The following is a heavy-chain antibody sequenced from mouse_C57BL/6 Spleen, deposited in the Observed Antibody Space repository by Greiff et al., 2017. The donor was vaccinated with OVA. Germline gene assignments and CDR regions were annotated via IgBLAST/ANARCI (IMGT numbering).Heavy chain of an antibody. CDR2: ISYDGSN. V-gene: IGHV3-6*01. Sequence: ESGPGLVKPSQSLSLTCSVTGYSITSGYYWNWIRQFPGNKLEWMGYISYDGSNNYNPSLKNRISITRDTSKNQFFLKLNSVTTEDTATYYCARGPGWFAYWGQGTLVTVSA. J-gene: IGHJ3*01. CDR3: ARGPGWFAY. CDR1: GYSITSGYY.